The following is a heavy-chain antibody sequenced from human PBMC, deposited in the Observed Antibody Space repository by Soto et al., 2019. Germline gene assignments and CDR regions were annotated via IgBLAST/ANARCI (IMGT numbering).Heavy chain of an antibody. V-gene: IGHV1-69*13. D-gene: IGHD6-6*01. CDR2: IIPIFGTA. CDR3: ARPTYRIAARGLDYGMDV. J-gene: IGHJ6*02. Sequence: GASVKVSCKASGGTFSSYAISWVRQAPGQGLEWMGGIIPIFGTANYAQKFQGRVTITADESTSTAYMELSSLRSEDTAVYYCARPTYRIAARGLDYGMDVWGQGTTVTVSS. CDR1: GGTFSSYA.